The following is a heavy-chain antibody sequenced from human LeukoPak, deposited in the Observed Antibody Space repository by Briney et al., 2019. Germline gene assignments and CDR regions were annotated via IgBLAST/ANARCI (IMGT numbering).Heavy chain of an antibody. V-gene: IGHV4-30-2*01. CDR3: ARTKKIAAAGIYFDY. Sequence: SETLSLTCAVSGGSISSGGYSWSWIRQPPGKGLEWIGYIYHSGSTNYNPSLKSRVTISVDKSKNQFSLKLSSVTAADTAVYYCARTKKIAAAGIYFDYWGQGTLVTVSS. CDR2: IYHSGST. D-gene: IGHD6-13*01. J-gene: IGHJ4*02. CDR1: GGSISSGGYS.